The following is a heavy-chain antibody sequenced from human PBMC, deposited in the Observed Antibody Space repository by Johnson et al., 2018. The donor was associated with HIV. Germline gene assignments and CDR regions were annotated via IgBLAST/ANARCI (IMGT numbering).Heavy chain of an antibody. Sequence: DVQVVESGGGLIQPGGSLRLSCAASGFTVSSNYMSWVRQAPGKGLEWVSAVSGSSGSGGSTYYADSVKGRFTISRDNAKNSLYLQMNSLRAEDTAVYYCARVPEWIVGTDRVKDAFDIWGQGTMVTVSS. CDR2: SGSGGST. CDR3: ARVPEWIVGTDRVKDAFDI. J-gene: IGHJ3*02. D-gene: IGHD1-26*01. CDR1: GFTVSSNY. V-gene: IGHV3-53*01.